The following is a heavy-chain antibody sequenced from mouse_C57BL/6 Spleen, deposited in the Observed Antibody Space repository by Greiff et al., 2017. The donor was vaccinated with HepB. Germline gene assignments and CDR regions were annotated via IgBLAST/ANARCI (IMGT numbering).Heavy chain of an antibody. CDR1: GYTFTDYN. V-gene: IGHV1-22*01. CDR3: VYYDYDDSAMDY. J-gene: IGHJ4*01. D-gene: IGHD2-4*01. Sequence: VQLQQSGPELVKPGASVKMSCKASGYTFTDYNMHWVKQSHGKSLEWIGYINPNNGGTSYNQKFKGKATLTVNKSSSTAYMELRSLTSEDSAVYYCVYYDYDDSAMDYWGQGTSVTVSS. CDR2: INPNNGGT.